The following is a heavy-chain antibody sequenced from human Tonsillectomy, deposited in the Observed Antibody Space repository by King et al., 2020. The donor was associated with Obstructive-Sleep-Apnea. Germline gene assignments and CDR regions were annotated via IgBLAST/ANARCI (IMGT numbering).Heavy chain of an antibody. Sequence: EVQLVVSGGGLVKPGGSMRLSCAASGFTFSSYSMNLVRQAPGKGRAWGSYISSNSSDIYYADSVKGRFTISRDNAKNSLYLQMNSLRAEDTAVYYCARVGTMVRGEMDVWGQGTTVTVSS. CDR1: GFTFSSYS. CDR2: ISSNSSDI. CDR3: ARVGTMVRGEMDV. D-gene: IGHD3-10*01. J-gene: IGHJ6*02. V-gene: IGHV3-21*01.